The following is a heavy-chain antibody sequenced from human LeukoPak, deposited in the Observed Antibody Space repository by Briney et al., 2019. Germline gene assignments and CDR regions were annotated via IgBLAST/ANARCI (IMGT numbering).Heavy chain of an antibody. CDR3: ARRYSSSAGPHRGISGMDV. CDR1: GGSFSGYY. CDR2: INHSGST. D-gene: IGHD6-13*01. V-gene: IGHV4-34*01. Sequence: SETLSLTCAVYGGSFSGYYWSWVRQPPGKGREWSGEINHSGSTNYNPSLKSRVTISVDTSKNQFSLKLSSVTAADTAVYYCARRYSSSAGPHRGISGMDVWGQGTTVTVSS. J-gene: IGHJ6*02.